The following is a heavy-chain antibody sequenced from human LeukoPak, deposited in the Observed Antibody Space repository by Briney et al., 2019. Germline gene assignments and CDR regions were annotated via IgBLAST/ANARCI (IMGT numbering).Heavy chain of an antibody. V-gene: IGHV3-48*03. Sequence: GGSLRLSCAASGFTFSNYEMSWVRQAPGKWLEWLSYISSSGDRSLYADAVRGRATISRDNAKNSLYLQMNSLSTEDTAVYHCARESDSGGYRFDYWGQGSLVTLSS. CDR2: ISSSGDRS. J-gene: IGHJ4*02. D-gene: IGHD3-22*01. CDR3: ARESDSGGYRFDY. CDR1: GFTFSNYE.